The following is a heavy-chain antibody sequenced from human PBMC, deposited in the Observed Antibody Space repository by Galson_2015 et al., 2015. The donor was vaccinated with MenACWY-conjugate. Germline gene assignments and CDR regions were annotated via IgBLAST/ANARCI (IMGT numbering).Heavy chain of an antibody. J-gene: IGHJ4*02. CDR3: TRDDSTRPFDN. V-gene: IGHV3-7*03. Sequence: PRLSCAASGFTFSRNWMSWVRQAPGKGLEWVANIKEDGSEQHYVDSVKGRFTISRDNAKNSLYLQMNGLRADDTAVYFCTRDDSTRPFDNWGQGTLVTVSS. D-gene: IGHD2/OR15-2a*01. CDR2: IKEDGSEQ. CDR1: GFTFSRNW.